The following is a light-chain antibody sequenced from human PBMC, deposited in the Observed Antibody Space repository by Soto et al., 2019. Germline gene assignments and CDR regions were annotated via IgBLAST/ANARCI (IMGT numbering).Light chain of an antibody. Sequence: DIQMTQSPSSLSASVGDRVTITCRAGQTIANYLNWYQQKPGEAPKLLIYASSTLHSGVSSRFSGSGSGTDFTLTISSLQPEDFATYYCQQTYSAPLTFGGGTKV. V-gene: IGKV1-39*01. CDR1: QTIANY. J-gene: IGKJ4*01. CDR2: ASS. CDR3: QQTYSAPLT.